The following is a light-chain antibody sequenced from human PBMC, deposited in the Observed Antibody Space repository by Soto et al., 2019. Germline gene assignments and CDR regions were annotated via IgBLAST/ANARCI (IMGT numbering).Light chain of an antibody. CDR1: QSLRSN. CDR2: SAS. J-gene: IGKJ1*01. CDR3: QQYGNSWT. Sequence: EIVMTQSPVTLSVSPGETVILSCRASQSLRSNLAWYQQKPGQTPRLLIYSASIRAAATPARFSGSGAGTNFSLTISRLEPEDFAVYYCQQYGNSWTFGQGTKVDIK. V-gene: IGKV3-15*01.